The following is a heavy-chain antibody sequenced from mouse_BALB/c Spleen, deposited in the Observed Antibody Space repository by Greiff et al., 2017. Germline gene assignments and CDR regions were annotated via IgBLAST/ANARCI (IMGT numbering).Heavy chain of an antibody. CDR1: GFTFSSYT. Sequence: EVKVEESGGGLVQPGGSLKLSCAASGFTFSSYTMSWVRQTPEKRLEWVAYISNGGGSTYYPDTVKGRFTISRDNAKNTLYLQMSSLKSEDTAMYYCARPGYDYAWFAYWGQGTLVTVSA. V-gene: IGHV5-12-2*01. CDR3: ARPGYDYAWFAY. CDR2: ISNGGGST. D-gene: IGHD2-4*01. J-gene: IGHJ3*01.